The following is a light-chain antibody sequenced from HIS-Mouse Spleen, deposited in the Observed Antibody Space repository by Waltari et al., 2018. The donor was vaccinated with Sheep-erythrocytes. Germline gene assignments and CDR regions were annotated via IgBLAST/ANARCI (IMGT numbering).Light chain of an antibody. Sequence: QSALTQPPSASGSPGQSVTIPCPGTSRDVGGYNDVSWYQQHPGKAPKLMIYEVSKRPSGVPDRFSGSKSGNTASLTVSGLQAEDEADYYCSSYAGSNNWVFGGGTKLTVL. V-gene: IGLV2-8*01. CDR3: SSYAGSNNWV. CDR2: EVS. J-gene: IGLJ3*02. CDR1: SRDVGGYND.